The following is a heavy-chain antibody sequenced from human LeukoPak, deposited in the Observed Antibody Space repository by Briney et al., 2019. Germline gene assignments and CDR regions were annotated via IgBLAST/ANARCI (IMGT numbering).Heavy chain of an antibody. CDR2: ISSSSSTI. Sequence: GGSLRLSCAASGFTFSSYSMNWVRQAPGKGLEWVSYISSSSSTIYCADSVKGRFTISRDNAKNSLYLQMNSLRAEDAAVYYCARGVRYFAPSGYYYMDVWGKGTTVTVSS. J-gene: IGHJ6*03. D-gene: IGHD3-9*01. V-gene: IGHV3-48*04. CDR3: ARGVRYFAPSGYYYMDV. CDR1: GFTFSSYS.